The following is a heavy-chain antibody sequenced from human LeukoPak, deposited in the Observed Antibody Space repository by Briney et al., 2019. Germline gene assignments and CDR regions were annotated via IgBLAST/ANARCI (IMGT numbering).Heavy chain of an antibody. Sequence: SETLSLTCAVYGGSFSGYYWSWIRQPPGKGLEWIGEINHSGSTNYNPSLKSRATISVDTSKNRFSLKLSSVTAADTALYYCAREIHYDSSGQRSLHAFDIWGQGTMVTVSS. V-gene: IGHV4-34*01. CDR1: GGSFSGYY. CDR3: AREIHYDSSGQRSLHAFDI. D-gene: IGHD3-22*01. J-gene: IGHJ3*02. CDR2: INHSGST.